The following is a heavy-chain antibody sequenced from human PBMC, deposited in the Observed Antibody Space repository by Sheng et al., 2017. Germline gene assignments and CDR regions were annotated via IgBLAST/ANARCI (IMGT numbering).Heavy chain of an antibody. Sequence: QVQLQESGPGLVKPSETLSLTCTVSGYSISSGYYWGWIRQPPGKGLEWIGSIYHSGSTYYNPSLKSRVTISVDTSKNQFSLKLSSVTAADTAVYYCAGSFYDSSGYLTPFDYWGQGTLVTVSS. D-gene: IGHD3-22*01. CDR2: IYHSGST. V-gene: IGHV4-38-2*02. CDR3: AGSFYDSSGYLTPFDY. J-gene: IGHJ4*02. CDR1: GYSISSGYY.